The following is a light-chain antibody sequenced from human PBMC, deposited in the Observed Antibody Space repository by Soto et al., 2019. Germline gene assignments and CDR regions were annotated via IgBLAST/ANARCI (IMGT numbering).Light chain of an antibody. J-gene: IGKJ1*01. CDR1: QSVSSNY. CDR3: QQYYSYPHT. V-gene: IGKV3-20*01. CDR2: GAS. Sequence: IVLTQSPGTLSLSPGERATLSCRASQSVSSNYLAWYQQKPGQAPRLLIYGASSRATAIPDRFSGSGSGTDFTLTISCLQSEDFATYYCQQYYSYPHTFGQGTKVEIK.